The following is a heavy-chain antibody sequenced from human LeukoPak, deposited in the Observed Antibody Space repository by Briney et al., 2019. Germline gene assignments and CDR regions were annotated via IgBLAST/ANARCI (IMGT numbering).Heavy chain of an antibody. CDR1: GGSFSGYY. CDR3: ARGLRGDYYGSGSYYHFDY. Sequence: SETLSLTCAVYGGSFSGYYWGWIRQPPGKGLEWSGEIDHSGSTNYNPSLKSRVTISVDTSKNQFSLKLSSVTAADTAVYYCARGLRGDYYGSGSYYHFDYWGQGTLVTVSS. V-gene: IGHV4-34*01. D-gene: IGHD3-10*01. CDR2: IDHSGST. J-gene: IGHJ4*02.